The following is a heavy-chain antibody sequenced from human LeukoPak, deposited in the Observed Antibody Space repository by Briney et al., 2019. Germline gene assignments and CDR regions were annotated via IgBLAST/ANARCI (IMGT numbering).Heavy chain of an antibody. D-gene: IGHD5-24*01. V-gene: IGHV1-2*02. CDR3: ARVVVRDANNYKDY. CDR2: INPNSGGT. Sequence: ASVKVSCKASGYTFTGYYMHWMRQAPGQGLEWMGWINPNSGGTKYAQKFQGRVTMTRDTSISTAYLDLSRLRSDDTAVYYCARVVVRDANNYKDYWGQGTLVTVSS. CDR1: GYTFTGYY. J-gene: IGHJ4*02.